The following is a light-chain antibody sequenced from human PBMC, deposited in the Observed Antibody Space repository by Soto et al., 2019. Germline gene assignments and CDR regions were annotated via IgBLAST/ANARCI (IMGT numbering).Light chain of an antibody. CDR3: QQYNPYSPWT. V-gene: IGKV1-5*03. J-gene: IGKJ1*01. CDR2: KAS. Sequence: DIQMTQSRSTLSASVGDRVTITCRASQSITGWLAWFQQKPGKAPKLLISKASSLQSGVPSRFSGSGSGTEFTLTISSLQPDDFATYYCQQYNPYSPWTFGQGTKV. CDR1: QSITGW.